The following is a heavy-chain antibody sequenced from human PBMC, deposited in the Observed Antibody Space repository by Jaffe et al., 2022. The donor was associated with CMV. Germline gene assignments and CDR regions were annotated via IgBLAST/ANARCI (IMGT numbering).Heavy chain of an antibody. CDR1: GFTFSSYS. V-gene: IGHV3-21*01. Sequence: EVQLVESGGGLVKPGGSLRLSCAASGFTFSSYSMNWVRQAPGKGLEWVSSISSSSSYIYYADSVKGRFTISRDNAKNSLYLQMNSLRAEDTAVYYCARDRRSSLWTIDYWGQGTLVTVSS. CDR3: ARDRRSSLWTIDY. D-gene: IGHD6-13*01. CDR2: ISSSSSYI. J-gene: IGHJ4*02.